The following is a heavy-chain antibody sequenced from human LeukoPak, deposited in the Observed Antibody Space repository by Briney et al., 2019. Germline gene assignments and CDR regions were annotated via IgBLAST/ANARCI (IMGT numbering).Heavy chain of an antibody. Sequence: SQTLSLTCAISGDSVSSNSAAWNWIRQSPSRGLEWLGRTYYRSKWYNDYAVPVKSRITINPDTSKNQFSLKLSSVTAADTAVYYCARGGYSYGYPYYYGMDVWGQGTTVTVSS. CDR3: ARGGYSYGYPYYYGMDV. V-gene: IGHV6-1*01. J-gene: IGHJ6*02. CDR1: GDSVSSNSAA. D-gene: IGHD5-18*01. CDR2: TYYRSKWYN.